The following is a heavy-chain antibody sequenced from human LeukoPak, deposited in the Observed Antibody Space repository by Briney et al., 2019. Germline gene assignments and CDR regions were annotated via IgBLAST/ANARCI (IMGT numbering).Heavy chain of an antibody. V-gene: IGHV4-59*08. CDR1: GGSISSYY. J-gene: IGHJ6*02. CDR3: ARSYSSTGYYYYGMDV. CDR2: IYYSGST. Sequence: SETLSLTCTVSGGSISSYYWSWIRQPPGKGMEWIGYIYYSGSTDYNPSLSSRVTISVDTSKNQYSLKLSSVTAADTAVYYCARSYSSTGYYYYGMDVWGQGTTVTVSS. D-gene: IGHD6-13*01.